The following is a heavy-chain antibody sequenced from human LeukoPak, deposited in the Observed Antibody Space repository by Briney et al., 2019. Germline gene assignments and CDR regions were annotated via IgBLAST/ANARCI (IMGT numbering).Heavy chain of an antibody. CDR3: ARDLHPRLTGYFDY. J-gene: IGHJ4*02. D-gene: IGHD3-16*01. CDR2: IYSGGST. CDR1: EFSVGSNY. V-gene: IGHV3-66*01. Sequence: PGGSLRLSCAASEFSVGSNYMTWVRQAPGKGLEWVSLIYSGGSTYYADSVKGRFTISRDNSKNTLYLEMKSLRAEDTAVYYCARDLHPRLTGYFDYWGQGTLVTVSS.